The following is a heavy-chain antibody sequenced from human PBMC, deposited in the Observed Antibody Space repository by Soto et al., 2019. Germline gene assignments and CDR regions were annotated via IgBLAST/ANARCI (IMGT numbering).Heavy chain of an antibody. CDR2: INPNSGGT. CDR1: GYTFTGYY. CDR3: ARGDAAGYSSSWSAFDI. D-gene: IGHD6-13*01. J-gene: IGHJ3*02. V-gene: IGHV1-2*04. Sequence: ASVKVSCKASGYTFTGYYMHWVRQAPGQGLEWMGWINPNSGGTNYAQKFQGWVTMTRDTSISTAYMELSRLRSDDTAVYYCARGDAAGYSSSWSAFDIWGQGTMVT.